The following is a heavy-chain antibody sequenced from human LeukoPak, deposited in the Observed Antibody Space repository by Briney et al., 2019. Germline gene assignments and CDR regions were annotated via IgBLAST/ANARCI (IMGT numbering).Heavy chain of an antibody. CDR2: INQDGSEK. CDR3: AREERYFDWLLYNPKIDY. J-gene: IGHJ4*02. CDR1: GFTFSNYW. V-gene: IGHV3-7*01. Sequence: HPGGSLRLSCAPSGFTFSNYWMTWVRQVPGKGLEWVANINQDGSEKYYVDSVKGRFTISRDNAKNSLYLQMNSLRAEDTAVYYCAREERYFDWLLYNPKIDYWGQGTLVTVSS. D-gene: IGHD3-9*01.